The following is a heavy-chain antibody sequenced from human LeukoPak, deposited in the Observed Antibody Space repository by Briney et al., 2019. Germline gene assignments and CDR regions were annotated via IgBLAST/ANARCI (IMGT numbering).Heavy chain of an antibody. CDR1: GGSISSYY. CDR2: IYYSGST. J-gene: IGHJ4*02. D-gene: IGHD3-22*01. CDR3: ASRWSYDSSFDY. Sequence: SETLSLTCTVSGGSISSYYWSWIRQPPGKGLEWIGYIYYSGSTNYNPSLKSRVTISVDTSKNQFSLKLSSVTAADTAVYYCASRWSYDSSFDYWGQGTLVTVSS. V-gene: IGHV4-59*12.